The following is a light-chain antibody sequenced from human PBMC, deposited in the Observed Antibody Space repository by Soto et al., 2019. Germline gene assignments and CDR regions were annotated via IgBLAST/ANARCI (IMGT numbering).Light chain of an antibody. J-gene: IGKJ2*01. V-gene: IGKV3-20*01. CDR1: QSVTSNY. Sequence: EIVLTQSPGTLSLSPGERATLSCRPSQSVTSNYLAWYQQKPGQAPRLLFYGASNRATGIPDRFVGSGSGTDFTLPISRLEPEDFAVYYCQQYDNSPMYTFGQGTKVEIK. CDR3: QQYDNSPMYT. CDR2: GAS.